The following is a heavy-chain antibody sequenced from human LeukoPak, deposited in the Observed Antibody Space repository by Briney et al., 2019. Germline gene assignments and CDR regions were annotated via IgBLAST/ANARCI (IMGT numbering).Heavy chain of an antibody. Sequence: NSGESLKISCKGSGYSFTNYWIGWVRQMPGKGLEWMGIIYPGDSDTKYSPSFQGQVTISADKSISTAYLQWSSLKASDTAMYYCARRAWTPTEIFYHFDYWGRGTLVTVSS. CDR1: GYSFTNYW. CDR3: ARRAWTPTEIFYHFDY. CDR2: IYPGDSDT. D-gene: IGHD2-8*01. J-gene: IGHJ4*02. V-gene: IGHV5-51*01.